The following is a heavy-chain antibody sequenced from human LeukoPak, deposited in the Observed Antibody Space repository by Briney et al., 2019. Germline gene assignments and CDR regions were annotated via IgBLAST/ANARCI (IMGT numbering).Heavy chain of an antibody. D-gene: IGHD2-2*01. CDR3: ARGAPEYCSSTRCYSGWWFDP. Sequence: GASVKVSCKASGYTFTSYGISWVRQAPGQGLEWMGWISAYNGNTNYAHKLQGRVTMTTDTSTSTAYMELRSLRSDDTAVYYCARGAPEYCSSTRCYSGWWFDPWGQGTLVTVSS. CDR2: ISAYNGNT. J-gene: IGHJ5*02. V-gene: IGHV1-18*01. CDR1: GYTFTSYG.